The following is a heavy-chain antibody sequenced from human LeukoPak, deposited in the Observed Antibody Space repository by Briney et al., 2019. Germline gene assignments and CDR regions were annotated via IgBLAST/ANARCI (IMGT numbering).Heavy chain of an antibody. CDR2: IYGADNT. J-gene: IGHJ2*01. CDR3: ASRLGDRYWYFDL. Sequence: PGGSLRLSCAGSGSTVTSNYMSWVRQAPGKGLEWVSVIYGADNTNYADFVKGRFTVSRDTSKTTLYLQMNSLRADGTAVYYCASRLGDRYWYFDLWGRGTLVTVSS. D-gene: IGHD3-16*01. CDR1: GSTVTSNY. V-gene: IGHV3-53*01.